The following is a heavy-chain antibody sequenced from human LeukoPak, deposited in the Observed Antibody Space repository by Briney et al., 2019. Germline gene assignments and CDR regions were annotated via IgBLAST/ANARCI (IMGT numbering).Heavy chain of an antibody. CDR1: GGSISSSSYC. J-gene: IGHJ4*02. CDR3: ARLGGLSSSGWFMDY. Sequence: SETLSLTCTVSGGSISSSSYCWGWNRQPPGKGREWIESIYYSGSTYYNPSLKSRVSISVDTSKIPFSLKLSSVTAADTAVYYCARLGGLSSSGWFMDYWGQGTLVTVSS. CDR2: IYYSGST. D-gene: IGHD6-19*01. V-gene: IGHV4-39*01.